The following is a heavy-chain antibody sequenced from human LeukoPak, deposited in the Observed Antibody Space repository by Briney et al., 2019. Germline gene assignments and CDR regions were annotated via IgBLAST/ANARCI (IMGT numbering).Heavy chain of an antibody. CDR2: ICSSSSYI. D-gene: IGHD4-23*01. Sequence: GGALRLSCAASGFTFSRYSMNWVRQAPGEGLVWVSSICSSSSYIYYADSVKGRFTISRDNTKNSLYLQMNSLRAEETAVYCCARVGYGGKTMAPVGDYYMDVWGKGTTVTVSS. CDR1: GFTFSRYS. V-gene: IGHV3-21*01. CDR3: ARVGYGGKTMAPVGDYYMDV. J-gene: IGHJ6*03.